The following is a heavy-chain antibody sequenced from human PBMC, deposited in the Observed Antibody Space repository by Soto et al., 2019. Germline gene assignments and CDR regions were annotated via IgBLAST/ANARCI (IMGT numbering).Heavy chain of an antibody. CDR2: ISWNSGSI. CDR3: AERGGSESRGGGDPFDY. CDR1: GFTFDDYA. Sequence: EVQLVESGGGLVQPGRSLRLSCAASGFTFDDYAMHWVRQAPGKGLEWVSGISWNSGSIGYADSVKGRFTISRDNAKNSLYPQMKSLGAEDSALYYCAERGGSESRGGGDPFDYWGQGTLVTVSS. V-gene: IGHV3-9*01. D-gene: IGHD3-16*02. J-gene: IGHJ4*02.